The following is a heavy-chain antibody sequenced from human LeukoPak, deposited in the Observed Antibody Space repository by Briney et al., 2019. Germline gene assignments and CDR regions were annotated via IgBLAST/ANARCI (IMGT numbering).Heavy chain of an antibody. J-gene: IGHJ4*02. V-gene: IGHV4-30-4*08. CDR2: IYYSGST. Sequence: SETLSLTCTVSGGSISSGDYYWSWIRQPPGKGLEWIGYIYYSGSTYYNPSLKSRVTISVDTSKNQFSLKLSSMTAADTAVYYCASTFQGNFDYWGQGTLVTVSS. D-gene: IGHD2/OR15-2a*01. CDR3: ASTFQGNFDY. CDR1: GGSISSGDYY.